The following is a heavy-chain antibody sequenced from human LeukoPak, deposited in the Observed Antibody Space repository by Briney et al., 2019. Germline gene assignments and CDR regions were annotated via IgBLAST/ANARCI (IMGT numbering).Heavy chain of an antibody. Sequence: GGSPRLSCTGSGFTFGDYAISWFRQAPGKGLEWVSFVRSKIYAETTEYAASVKGRFTISRDDSKSIAYLQINSLKTEDTAVYYCQKYSSSSFDFWGQGTLVTVSS. D-gene: IGHD6-6*01. CDR2: VRSKIYAETT. J-gene: IGHJ4*02. V-gene: IGHV3-49*03. CDR3: QKYSSSSFDF. CDR1: GFTFGDYA.